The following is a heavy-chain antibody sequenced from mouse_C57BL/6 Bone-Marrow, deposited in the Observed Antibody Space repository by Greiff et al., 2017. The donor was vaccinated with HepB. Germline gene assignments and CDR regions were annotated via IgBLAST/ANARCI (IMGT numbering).Heavy chain of an antibody. D-gene: IGHD1-1*01. CDR3: AIYYYRTWFAY. Sequence: VQLQQSGPELVKPGASVKISCKASGYTFTDYYMNWVKQSHGKSLEWIGDINPNNGGTSYNQKFKGKATLTVDKSSSTAYMELRSLTSEDSAVYYCAIYYYRTWFAYWGQGTLVTVSA. CDR2: INPNNGGT. J-gene: IGHJ3*01. V-gene: IGHV1-26*01. CDR1: GYTFTDYY.